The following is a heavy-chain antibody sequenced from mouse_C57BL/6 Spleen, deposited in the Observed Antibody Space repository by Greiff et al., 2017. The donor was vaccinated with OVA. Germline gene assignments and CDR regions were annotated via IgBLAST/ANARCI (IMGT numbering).Heavy chain of an antibody. CDR2: IDPETGGT. J-gene: IGHJ2*01. V-gene: IGHV1-15*01. Sequence: QVQLKQSGAELVRPGASVTLSCKASGYTFTDYEMHWVKQTPVHGLEWIGAIDPETGGTAYNQKFKGKAILTADKSSSTAYMELRSLTSEDSAVYYCTRGGNPFDYWGQGTTLTVSS. D-gene: IGHD2-1*01. CDR1: GYTFTDYE. CDR3: TRGGNPFDY.